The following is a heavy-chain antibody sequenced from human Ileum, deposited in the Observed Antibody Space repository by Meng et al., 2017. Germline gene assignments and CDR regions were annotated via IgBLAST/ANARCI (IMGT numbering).Heavy chain of an antibody. CDR2: FHPGSGA. V-gene: IGHV4-4*03. CDR1: GGPISSGTW. Sequence: QRQHQEPGPLLVKSPRTPARTCSVSGGPISSGTWWSWARQPPGKGLQWIGEFHPGSGATYNPSLKARVTISVDTSMQQFSLQLTSVTAADTAVYYCAKNGAYCLESWGQGTLVTVSS. D-gene: IGHD2-21*01. J-gene: IGHJ4*02. CDR3: AKNGAYCLES.